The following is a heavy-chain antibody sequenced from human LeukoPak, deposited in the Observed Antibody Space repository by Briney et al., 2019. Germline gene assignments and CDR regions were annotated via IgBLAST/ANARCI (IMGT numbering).Heavy chain of an antibody. CDR3: ARGYCTSSSCYNDY. CDR2: MSFDVNNK. J-gene: IGHJ4*02. D-gene: IGHD2-2*02. V-gene: IGHV3-30*04. CDR1: GFTFSSYA. Sequence: GRSLRLSCATSGFTFSSYAFHWVRQAPGKGLEWVATMSFDVNNKYYADSVRGRFTISRDNSKNTLYLQMNSLRAEDTAVYSCARGYCTSSSCYNDYWGQGTLVTVSS.